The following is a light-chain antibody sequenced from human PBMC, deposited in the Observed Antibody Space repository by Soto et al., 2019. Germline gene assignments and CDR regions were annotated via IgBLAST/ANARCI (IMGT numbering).Light chain of an antibody. Sequence: EIVLTQSPGTLSLSPGERATLSCRASQSVSSSYLAWYQQKPGQAPRLLIYGASSRATGIPDRLSGSGSGTYFTLTISRLEPEDFAVYYCQEYGNSLLFTFGPGTKVDIK. CDR3: QEYGNSLLFT. V-gene: IGKV3-20*01. CDR2: GAS. J-gene: IGKJ3*01. CDR1: QSVSSSY.